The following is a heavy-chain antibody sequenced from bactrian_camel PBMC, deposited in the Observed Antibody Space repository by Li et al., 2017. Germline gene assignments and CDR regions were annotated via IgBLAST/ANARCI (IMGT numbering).Heavy chain of an antibody. J-gene: IGHJ4*01. CDR1: GYTYSSNC. Sequence: HVQLVESGGGSVQPGGSLRLSCDASGYTYSSNCMGWLRQAPGKGLEWVSGIDTDHGGGATYYADSVKGRFTISRDNAKETLYLQMNSLKTEDTAVYYCALGSSDQSTMTARGQGTQVTVS. V-gene: IGHV3S1*01. D-gene: IGHD2*01. CDR2: IDTDHGGGAT.